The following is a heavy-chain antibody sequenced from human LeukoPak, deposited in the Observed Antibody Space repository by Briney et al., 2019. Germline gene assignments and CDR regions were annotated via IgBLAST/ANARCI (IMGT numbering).Heavy chain of an antibody. Sequence: GGSLRLSCAASGFTFSSYGMHWVRQAPGKGLEWVAFIRYDGSNKYYADSVKGRFTISRDNAKNSLYLQMNSLRVEDTGVYYCAREYYGFLAGYYFDYWGPGTLVTVSS. D-gene: IGHD3-9*01. CDR3: AREYYGFLAGYYFDY. CDR2: IRYDGSNK. CDR1: GFTFSSYG. J-gene: IGHJ4*02. V-gene: IGHV3-30*02.